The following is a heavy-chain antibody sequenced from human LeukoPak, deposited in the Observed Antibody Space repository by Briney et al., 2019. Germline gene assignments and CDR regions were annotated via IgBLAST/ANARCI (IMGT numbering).Heavy chain of an antibody. CDR1: GFTFSDYY. J-gene: IGHJ5*02. D-gene: IGHD6-13*01. V-gene: IGHV3-11*04. CDR3: ASSPMPTYSSSWYDGWGENWFDP. Sequence: GGSLRLSCAASGFTFSDYYMSWIRQAPGKGLEWVSYISSSGSTIYYADSVKGRFTISRDNAKNSLYLQMNSLRAEDTAVYYCASSPMPTYSSSWYDGWGENWFDPWGQGTLVTVSS. CDR2: ISSSGSTI.